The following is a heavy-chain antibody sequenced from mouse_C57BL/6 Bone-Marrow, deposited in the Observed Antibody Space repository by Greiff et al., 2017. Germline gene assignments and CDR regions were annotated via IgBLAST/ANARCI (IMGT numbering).Heavy chain of an antibody. D-gene: IGHD1-1*02. CDR1: GYSITSGYY. J-gene: IGHJ3*01. V-gene: IGHV3-6*01. CDR2: ISYDGSN. CDR3: AREYGPWFAY. Sequence: DVHLVESGPGLVKPSQSLSLTCSVTGYSITSGYYWNWIRQFPGNKLEWMGYISYDGSNNYNPSLKNRISITRDTSKNQFFLKLNSVTTEDTATYYCAREYGPWFAYWGQGTLVTVSA.